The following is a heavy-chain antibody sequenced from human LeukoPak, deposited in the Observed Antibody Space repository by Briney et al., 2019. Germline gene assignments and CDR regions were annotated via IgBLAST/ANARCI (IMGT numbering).Heavy chain of an antibody. D-gene: IGHD3-9*01. V-gene: IGHV3-48*03. CDR1: GFTFSSYE. CDR2: ISSSGSTI. J-gene: IGHJ3*02. CDR3: ARGAVVLRYFDWLRDDAFDI. Sequence: GGSLRLSCAASGFTFSSYEMNWARQAPGKGLEWVSYISSSGSTIYYADSVKGRFTISRDNAKNSLYLQMNSLRAEDTAVYYCARGAVVLRYFDWLRDDAFDIWGQGTMVTVSS.